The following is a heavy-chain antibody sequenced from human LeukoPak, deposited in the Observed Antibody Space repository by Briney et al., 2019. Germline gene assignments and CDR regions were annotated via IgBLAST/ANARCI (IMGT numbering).Heavy chain of an antibody. J-gene: IGHJ4*02. CDR2: IYTSGST. CDR1: GGSISSSSYY. CDR3: ARDSWPIFGVVIGGYYFDY. V-gene: IGHV4-61*02. D-gene: IGHD3-3*01. Sequence: SETLSLTCTVSGGSISSSSYYWSWIRQPAGKGLEWIGRIYTSGSTNYNPSLKSRVTMSVDTSKNQFSLKLSSVTAADTAVYYCARDSWPIFGVVIGGYYFDYWGQGTLVTVSS.